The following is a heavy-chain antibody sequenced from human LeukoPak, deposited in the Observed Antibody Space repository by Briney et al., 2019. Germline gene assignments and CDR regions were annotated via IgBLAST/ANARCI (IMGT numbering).Heavy chain of an antibody. CDR3: GRGIGAVVRGDAMDV. D-gene: IGHD3-10*01. CDR1: GFTFSSYW. Sequence: PGGSLRLSCAASGFTFSSYWMHWVRQAPGKGLVWDSLINSDGGYTTYADSVKGRFNISRDNARNTLYLQMNSLRAEDTAVYYCGRGIGAVVRGDAMDVWGQGTTVTV. V-gene: IGHV3-74*01. J-gene: IGHJ6*02. CDR2: INSDGGYT.